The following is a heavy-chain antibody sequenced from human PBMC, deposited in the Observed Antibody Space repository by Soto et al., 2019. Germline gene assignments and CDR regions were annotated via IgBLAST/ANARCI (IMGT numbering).Heavy chain of an antibody. CDR3: ARRGGLGESLHAFAL. D-gene: IGHD3-16*01. CDR2: IYPGDSDT. J-gene: IGHJ3*01. V-gene: IGHV5-51*01. CDR1: GYSFTNYW. Sequence: GESLKISCKGSGYSFTNYWIGWVRQMPGKGLEWMGIIYPGDSDTRYNPSFQGQVTFSADKSITTAYLQWSSLKASDTAMYYCARRGGLGESLHAFALWGQGTMVTVSS.